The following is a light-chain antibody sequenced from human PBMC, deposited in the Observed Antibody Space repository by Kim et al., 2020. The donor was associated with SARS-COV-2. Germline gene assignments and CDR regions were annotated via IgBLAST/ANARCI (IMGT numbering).Light chain of an antibody. V-gene: IGLV1-44*01. J-gene: IGLJ3*02. CDR2: SND. CDR3: AAWDDSLNGWV. CDR1: TSNIGSNP. Sequence: QSVLTQPPSSSGTPGQRVTISCSGSTSNIGSNPVSWYQQLPGTAPQLLIYSNDRRPAGVPDRFSGSESGTSASLAISGLQSEDEADYYCAAWDDSLNGWVFGGGTKLTVL.